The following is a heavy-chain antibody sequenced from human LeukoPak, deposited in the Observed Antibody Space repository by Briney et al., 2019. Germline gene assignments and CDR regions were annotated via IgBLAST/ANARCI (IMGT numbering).Heavy chain of an antibody. CDR1: GGSISSYY. Sequence: PSETPSLTCTVSGGSISSYYWNWIRQPPGKGLEWIGNIYYSGSTNDNPSFKSRVTISVDTSKNQFSLKLSSVTAADTALYYCARGRVSYARPDALDIWGQGTMVTVSS. CDR2: IYYSGST. J-gene: IGHJ3*02. D-gene: IGHD2-8*01. V-gene: IGHV4-59*01. CDR3: ARGRVSYARPDALDI.